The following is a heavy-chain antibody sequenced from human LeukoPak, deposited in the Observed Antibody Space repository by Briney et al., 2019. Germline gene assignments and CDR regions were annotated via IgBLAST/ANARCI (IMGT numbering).Heavy chain of an antibody. V-gene: IGHV3-23*01. J-gene: IGHJ4*02. CDR1: GFTFSSYA. Sequence: GGSLRLSCAASGFTFSSYAMSWVRQAPGKGLEWVSAISGSGGSTYYADSVKGRFTISRDNSKNTQYLQMNSLRAEDTAVYYCAKGDRGIVVVPAARGSSWYGRAFYFDYWGQGTLVTVSS. CDR3: AKGDRGIVVVPAARGSSWYGRAFYFDY. CDR2: ISGSGGST. D-gene: IGHD2-2*01.